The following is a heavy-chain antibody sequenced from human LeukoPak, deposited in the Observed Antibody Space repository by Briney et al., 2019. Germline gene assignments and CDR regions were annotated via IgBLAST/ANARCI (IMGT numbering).Heavy chain of an antibody. CDR3: AREGLGYCSSTSCYWDNWFDP. Sequence: SVKVSCKASGGTFSSYAISWVRQAPGQGLEWMGGIIPIFGTANYAQKFQGRVTMTRDTSTSTVYMELSSLRSEDTAVYYCAREGLGYCSSTSCYWDNWFDPWGQGTLVTVSS. V-gene: IGHV1-69*05. D-gene: IGHD2-2*01. CDR2: IIPIFGTA. CDR1: GGTFSSYA. J-gene: IGHJ5*02.